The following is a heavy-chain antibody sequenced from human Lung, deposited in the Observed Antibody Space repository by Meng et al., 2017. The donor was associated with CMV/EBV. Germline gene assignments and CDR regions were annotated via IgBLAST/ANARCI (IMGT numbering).Heavy chain of an antibody. Sequence: GPXLVXPTETLTLTCTVSGFSLANSRLAVSWIRQPPGKALEWLAHVFSTGEKSYSTSLKNRLTVSKDTSNSQVFLTMTNMDPADTATYYCARIFYSSVWHIDFWGQGXLVTVSS. V-gene: IGHV2-26*01. CDR2: VFSTGEK. CDR1: GFSLANSRLA. CDR3: ARIFYSSVWHIDF. D-gene: IGHD6-19*01. J-gene: IGHJ4*02.